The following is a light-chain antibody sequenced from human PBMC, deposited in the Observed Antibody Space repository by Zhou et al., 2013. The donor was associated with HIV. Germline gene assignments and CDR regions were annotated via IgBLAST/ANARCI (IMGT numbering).Light chain of an antibody. CDR3: QKYDSAPRT. CDR2: KAS. Sequence: DIQMTQSPSTLSASVGDSVTVTCRASQNINTWLAWYQQSPGKAPKLLLYKASTLESGVPSRFSGSGSGTDFSLTISGLQPEDVATYYCQKYDSAPRTFGQGTKVEIK. V-gene: IGKV1-5*03. CDR1: QNINTW. J-gene: IGKJ1*01.